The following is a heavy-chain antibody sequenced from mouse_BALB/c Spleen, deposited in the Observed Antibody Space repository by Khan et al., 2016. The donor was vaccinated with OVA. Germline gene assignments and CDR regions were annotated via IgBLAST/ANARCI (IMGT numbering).Heavy chain of an antibody. J-gene: IGHJ2*01. V-gene: IGHV1-69*02. CDR2: IYPSDSYT. Sequence: QVQLQQPGAELVRPGASVKLSCKASGYTFTNYWINWVKQRPGQGLKWIGNIYPSDSYTNYNQKFKAKATLTVDKFSSTAYMQLSSPTSDDSAVYYCTRGDPGNFDFWGQGTTLTVSS. CDR3: TRGDPGNFDF. CDR1: GYTFTNYW. D-gene: IGHD2-13*01.